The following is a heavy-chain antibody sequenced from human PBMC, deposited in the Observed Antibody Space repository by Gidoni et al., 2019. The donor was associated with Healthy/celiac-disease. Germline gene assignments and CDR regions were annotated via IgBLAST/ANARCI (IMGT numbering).Heavy chain of an antibody. V-gene: IGHV3-21*01. CDR3: ARVAGSRFLEWLYYFDY. CDR2: ISSSSSYI. D-gene: IGHD3-3*01. J-gene: IGHJ4*02. CDR1: GFTFSSYS. Sequence: EVQLVESGGGLVKPGGSLRLSCAASGFTFSSYSMNWVRQAPGKGLEWVSSISSSSSYIYYADSVKGRFTISRDNAKNSLYLQMNSLRAEDTAVYYCARVAGSRFLEWLYYFDYWGQGTLVTVSS.